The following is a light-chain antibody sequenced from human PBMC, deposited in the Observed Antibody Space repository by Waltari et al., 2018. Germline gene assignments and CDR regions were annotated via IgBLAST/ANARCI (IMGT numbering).Light chain of an antibody. J-gene: IGKJ1*01. CDR3: QKYVNLPAT. CDR1: QSVGKY. CDR2: DAS. Sequence: DIVLTQSPGTLSLSPGERASLFCRASQSVGKYLAWYQQKPGQAPRLVMYDASTRATGIPDRFSGSGSGTDFSLTSSRLEPEDFAVYYCQKYVNLPATFGQGTRVEIK. V-gene: IGKV3-20*01.